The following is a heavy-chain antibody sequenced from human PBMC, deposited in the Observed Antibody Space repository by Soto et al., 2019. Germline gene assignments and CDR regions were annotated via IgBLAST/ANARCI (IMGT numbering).Heavy chain of an antibody. Sequence: GESLKISCRGSGYSFTNYWIGWVRQMPGKGLEWMGIIYPGDSDTKYSPSFQGQVTISADKSINTAYLQWSSLKASDTAMYYCARHATTLYYYYGMDVWGQGTTVTVSS. J-gene: IGHJ6*02. V-gene: IGHV5-51*01. CDR3: ARHATTLYYYYGMDV. CDR1: GYSFTNYW. D-gene: IGHD2-2*02. CDR2: IYPGDSDT.